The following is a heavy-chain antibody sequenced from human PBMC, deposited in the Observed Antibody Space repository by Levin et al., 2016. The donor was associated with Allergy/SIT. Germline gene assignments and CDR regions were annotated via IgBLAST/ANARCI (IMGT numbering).Heavy chain of an antibody. CDR3: ARKGYYYNSNSSYDY. V-gene: IGHV1-2*06. Sequence: ASVKVSCKVSGYTFTKLCMHWVRQAPGQGLECMGRLNPNTGGTNYAQRFQGRVTMTRDTSINTAYMELTRLKSDDTAVYYCARKGYYYNSNSSYDYWGQGTLVTVSS. J-gene: IGHJ4*02. CDR1: GYTFTKLC. D-gene: IGHD3-22*01. CDR2: LNPNTGGT.